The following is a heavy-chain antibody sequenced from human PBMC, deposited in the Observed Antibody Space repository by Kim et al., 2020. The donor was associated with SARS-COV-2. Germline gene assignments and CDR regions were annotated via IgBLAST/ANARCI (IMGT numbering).Heavy chain of an antibody. CDR3: ARDGAYKWIDP. Sequence: SETLSLTCTVSGGSISSGNYYWSWIRQPAGKGLEWIGRISTSGSTSYNPSLKSRITISLDMSQSQFSLRLTSVTAADTAVYFCARDGAYKWIDPWGQGTLVTVSS. CDR1: GGSISSGNYY. V-gene: IGHV4-61*02. D-gene: IGHD3-16*01. CDR2: ISTSGST. J-gene: IGHJ5*02.